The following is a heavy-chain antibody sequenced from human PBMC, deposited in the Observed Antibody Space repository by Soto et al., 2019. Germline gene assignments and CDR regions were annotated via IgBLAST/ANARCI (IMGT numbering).Heavy chain of an antibody. D-gene: IGHD3-10*01. Sequence: GSLRLSCAASGFTFSSYNMNWVRQAPGKGLEWVSAISSSSSYIYYAGSVKGRFTISRDNAKNSLSLQMNSLRAEDTAVYYCARAPHGITMIRGRSPTDYWGQGSLVIVSS. CDR3: ARAPHGITMIRGRSPTDY. CDR1: GFTFSSYN. V-gene: IGHV3-21*01. CDR2: ISSSSSYI. J-gene: IGHJ4*02.